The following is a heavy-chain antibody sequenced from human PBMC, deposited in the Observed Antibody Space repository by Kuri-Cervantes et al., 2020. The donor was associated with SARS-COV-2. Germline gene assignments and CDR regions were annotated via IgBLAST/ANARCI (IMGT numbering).Heavy chain of an antibody. Sequence: ASVKVSCKASGGTFSSYAISWVRQAPGQGLEWMGWISAYNGNTNYAQKLQGRVTMTTDTSTSTAYMELRSLRSDDTAVYYCARGRPYYYDSSGRGFFDYWGQGTLVTVSS. V-gene: IGHV1-18*01. J-gene: IGHJ4*02. CDR1: GGTFSSYA. CDR3: ARGRPYYYDSSGRGFFDY. CDR2: ISAYNGNT. D-gene: IGHD3-22*01.